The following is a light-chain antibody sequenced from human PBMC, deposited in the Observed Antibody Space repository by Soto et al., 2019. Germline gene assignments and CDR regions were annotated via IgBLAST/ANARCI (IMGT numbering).Light chain of an antibody. V-gene: IGKV3-20*01. Sequence: EIVLTQSPGTLSLSPGERATLSCRASQSVSSSYLAWYQQKPGQAPRLLIYGASSRATGIPDRFSGSGSGTDFTLTISRLEPEDFAVYYCQDYDSSPKTFGQGTEVDI. CDR1: QSVSSSY. CDR2: GAS. CDR3: QDYDSSPKT. J-gene: IGKJ1*01.